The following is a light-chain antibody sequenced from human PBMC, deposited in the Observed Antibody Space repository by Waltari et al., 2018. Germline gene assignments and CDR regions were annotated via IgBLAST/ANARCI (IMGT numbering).Light chain of an antibody. Sequence: EIVLTQSPATLSLSPGERATLSCRASQSVSSYLAWYQQKPGQAPRLLIYDASNRATGIPARFSGSGSGTDFTLTISSLEPEDFAVYYWQQRSNWPPYTFGQGTKLEIK. J-gene: IGKJ2*01. CDR1: QSVSSY. CDR2: DAS. CDR3: QQRSNWPPYT. V-gene: IGKV3-11*01.